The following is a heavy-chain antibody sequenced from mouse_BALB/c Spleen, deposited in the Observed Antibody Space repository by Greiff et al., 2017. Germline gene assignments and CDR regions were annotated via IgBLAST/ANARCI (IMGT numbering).Heavy chain of an antibody. CDR1: GFTFSSFG. CDR2: ISSGSSTI. J-gene: IGHJ1*01. D-gene: IGHD1-1*01. Sequence: EVQRVESGGGLVQPGGSRKLSCAASGFTFSSFGMHWVRQAPEKGLEWVAYISSGSSTIYYADTVKGRFTISRDNPKNTLFLQMTSLRSEDTAMYYCARDGSSHWYFDVWGAGTTVTVSS. V-gene: IGHV5-17*02. CDR3: ARDGSSHWYFDV.